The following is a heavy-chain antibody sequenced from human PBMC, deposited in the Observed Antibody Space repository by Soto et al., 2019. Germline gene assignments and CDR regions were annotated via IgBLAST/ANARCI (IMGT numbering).Heavy chain of an antibody. CDR2: IYYSGST. Sequence: PSETLSLTCTVSGGSISSYYWSWIRQPPGKGLEWIGYIYYSGSTNYNPSLKSRVTISVDRSKNQFSLKLSSVTAADTAVYYCARHFSVDYFDYWGQGARVTVPS. CDR1: GGSISSYY. CDR3: ARHFSVDYFDY. J-gene: IGHJ4*02. V-gene: IGHV4-59*08.